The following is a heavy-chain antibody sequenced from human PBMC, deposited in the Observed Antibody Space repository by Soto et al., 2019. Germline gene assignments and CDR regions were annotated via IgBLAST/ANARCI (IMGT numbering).Heavy chain of an antibody. Sequence: ASVKVSCKTSGYNFISSEISWVRQAPGQGLELMGWMNPLSGETDATRKFQGRLTMTRNTSINTAYLELSSLTSEDTAVYYCAKKHSGSSLAYWGQGSLVTVSS. CDR2: MNPLSGET. D-gene: IGHD6-6*01. J-gene: IGHJ4*02. CDR1: GYNFISSE. V-gene: IGHV1-8*02. CDR3: AKKHSGSSLAY.